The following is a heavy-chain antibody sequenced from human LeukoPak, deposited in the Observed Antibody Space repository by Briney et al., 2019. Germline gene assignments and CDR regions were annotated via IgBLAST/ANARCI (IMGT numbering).Heavy chain of an antibody. Sequence: GASVKVSCKASGYTFSDYYMHWVRQAPGQGLEWMGWMNPKNGGTNYAQKFQGRVIMTRDTSINTAYMELSRLTSDDTAVYYCARCSVVVPAAINWFDPWGQGTPVTVSS. CDR1: GYTFSDYY. V-gene: IGHV1-2*02. J-gene: IGHJ5*02. CDR3: ARCSVVVPAAINWFDP. CDR2: MNPKNGGT. D-gene: IGHD2-2*01.